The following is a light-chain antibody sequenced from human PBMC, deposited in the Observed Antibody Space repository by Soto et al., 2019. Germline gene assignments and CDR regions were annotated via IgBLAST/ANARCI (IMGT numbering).Light chain of an antibody. CDR3: QQYYSTPYT. Sequence: DIVMTQSPDSLAVSLGERATINCKSSQSVLYRSNNKNYLAWYQQKPGQPPKLLIYWASTRESGVPDRFSGSGYGPDFTLTISSLQAEDVAVYYCQQYYSTPYTFGHGTKLEIK. V-gene: IGKV4-1*01. CDR1: QSVLYRSNNKNY. CDR2: WAS. J-gene: IGKJ2*01.